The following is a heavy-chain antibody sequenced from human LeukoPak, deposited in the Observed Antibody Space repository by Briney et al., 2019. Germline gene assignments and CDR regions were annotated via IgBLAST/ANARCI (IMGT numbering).Heavy chain of an antibody. V-gene: IGHV1-69*13. CDR1: GGTFSSYA. Sequence: SVKVSCKASGGTFSSYAISWVRQAPGQGLVWMGGIIPIFGTANYAQKFQGRVTITADESTSTAYMELSSLRSEDTAVYYCARDVGVRTSGYGDYWGQGTLVTVSS. D-gene: IGHD5-12*01. CDR3: ARDVGVRTSGYGDY. CDR2: IIPIFGTA. J-gene: IGHJ4*02.